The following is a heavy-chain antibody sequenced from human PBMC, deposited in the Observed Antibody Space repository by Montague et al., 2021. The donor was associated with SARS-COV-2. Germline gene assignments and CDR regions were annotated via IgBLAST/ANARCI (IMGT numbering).Heavy chain of an antibody. Sequence: SETLSLTCTVSAGSISSYYWSWIRQPPGKGLEWIGYIYYSGSTNYNPSLKSRVTISVDTSKNGFSLKLSSVTAADTAVYYCARDGSSSWYSNWFDPWGQGTLVTVSS. D-gene: IGHD6-13*01. CDR3: ARDGSSSWYSNWFDP. CDR2: IYYSGST. J-gene: IGHJ5*02. CDR1: AGSISSYY. V-gene: IGHV4-59*01.